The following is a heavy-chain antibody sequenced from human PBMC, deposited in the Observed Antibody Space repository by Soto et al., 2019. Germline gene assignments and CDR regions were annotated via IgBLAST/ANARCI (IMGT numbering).Heavy chain of an antibody. V-gene: IGHV1-58*01. CDR1: GFTFTSSA. CDR2: IVVGSGNT. D-gene: IGHD3-3*01. CDR3: AKVVHYDFWSGFHRYFDN. J-gene: IGHJ4*02. Sequence: SVKVSCKASGFTFTSSAVQWVRQARGQRLEWIGWIVVGSGNTNYAQKFQERVTITRDMSTSTAYMELNSLRAEDTAVYYCAKVVHYDFWSGFHRYFDNWGQGTLVTVSS.